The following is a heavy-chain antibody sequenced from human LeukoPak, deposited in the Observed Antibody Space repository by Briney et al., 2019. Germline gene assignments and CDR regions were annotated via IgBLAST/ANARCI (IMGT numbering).Heavy chain of an antibody. D-gene: IGHD1-26*01. CDR2: IYYNGNT. J-gene: IGHJ6*02. Sequence: PSETLSLTCTVSGGSVSSSSYYWNWIRRPPGKGLEWIGYIYYNGNTNYSPSLKSRVTMSVDTSKNLFSLKVSSVTAADTAVYYCARGRSNYYGMDVWGQGTTVTVSS. CDR1: GGSVSSSSYY. V-gene: IGHV4-61*01. CDR3: ARGRSNYYGMDV.